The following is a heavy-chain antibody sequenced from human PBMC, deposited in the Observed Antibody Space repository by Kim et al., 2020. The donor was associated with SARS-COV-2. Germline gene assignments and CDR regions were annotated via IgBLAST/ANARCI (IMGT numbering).Heavy chain of an antibody. D-gene: IGHD3-10*01. CDR1: GFTFSSYG. V-gene: IGHV3-30*18. CDR3: AKRGAAGYGSGSYYIDY. CDR2: ISYDGSNK. Sequence: GGSLRLSCAASGFTFSSYGMHWVRQAPGKGLEWVAVISYDGSNKYYADSVKGRFTISRDNSKNTLYLQMNSLRAEDTAVYYCAKRGAAGYGSGSYYIDYWGQGTLVTVSS. J-gene: IGHJ4*02.